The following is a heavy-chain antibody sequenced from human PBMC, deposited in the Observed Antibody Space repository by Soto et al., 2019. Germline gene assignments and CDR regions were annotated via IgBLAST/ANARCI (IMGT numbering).Heavy chain of an antibody. Sequence: ASVKVSCKASGYTFTSYGISWVRQAPGQGLEWMGWISAYNGNTNYAQKLQGRVTMTTDTSTSTAYMELRSLRSDDTAVYYCARAAIAAADYYFDYWGQGTLVTVSS. CDR1: GYTFTSYG. D-gene: IGHD6-13*01. CDR3: ARAAIAAADYYFDY. J-gene: IGHJ4*02. CDR2: ISAYNGNT. V-gene: IGHV1-18*01.